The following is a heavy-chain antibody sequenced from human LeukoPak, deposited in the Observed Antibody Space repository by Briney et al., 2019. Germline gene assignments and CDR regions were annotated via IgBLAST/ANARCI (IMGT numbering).Heavy chain of an antibody. J-gene: IGHJ4*02. Sequence: GGSLRLSCAASGFTFSSYEMNWVRKAPGKGLERVSYISSSGSTIYYADSVKSRFTISRDNPKNSLYLQMNSLRAEDTAVYYCARFGYSSSWYYFDYWGQGTLVTVSS. V-gene: IGHV3-48*03. D-gene: IGHD6-13*01. CDR3: ARFGYSSSWYYFDY. CDR1: GFTFSSYE. CDR2: ISSSGSTI.